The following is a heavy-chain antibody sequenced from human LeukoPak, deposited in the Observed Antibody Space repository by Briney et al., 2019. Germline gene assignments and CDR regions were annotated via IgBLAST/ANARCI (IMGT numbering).Heavy chain of an antibody. CDR2: IWHDGSNK. D-gene: IGHD5-24*01. CDR3: AYNFDY. J-gene: IGHJ4*02. V-gene: IGHV3-33*01. CDR1: GFTFSNYG. Sequence: GGSLRLSCATSGFTFSNYGMHWVRQAPGKGLEWVAVIWHDGSNKYYADSVKGRFIISRDNSKNTLYLQMNSLRVEDTAVYYCAYNFDYWGQGTLVTVSS.